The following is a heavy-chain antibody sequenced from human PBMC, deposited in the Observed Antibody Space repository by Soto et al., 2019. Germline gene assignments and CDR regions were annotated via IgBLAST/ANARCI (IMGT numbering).Heavy chain of an antibody. CDR1: GFTFNIYC. V-gene: IGHV3-74*01. CDR2: IDTDVNSR. J-gene: IGHJ4*02. Sequence: XGSLRLSCVASGFTFNIYCMHGLRQAPGRELVWVSEIDTDVNSRNYADSVKGRFTISRDNAKNTLYLQMNSLTAEDTAVYFCASLSAPVDLWGRGTLVTVSS. D-gene: IGHD2-2*01. CDR3: ASLSAPVDL.